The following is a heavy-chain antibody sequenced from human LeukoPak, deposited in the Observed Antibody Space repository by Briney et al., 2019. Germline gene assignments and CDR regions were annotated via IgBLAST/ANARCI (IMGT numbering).Heavy chain of an antibody. J-gene: IGHJ3*01. Sequence: GGSLRLSCAASGVTVSSTYMSWVRQAPGKGLEWVSVIYGGSSTYNADSVKGRLTISGDNSKNTLFLKMNSVRAEDTAVYYCARASKVEAFDVWGQGTMVTVSS. CDR3: ARASKVEAFDV. D-gene: IGHD2-15*01. CDR2: IYGGSST. V-gene: IGHV3-66*01. CDR1: GVTVSSTY.